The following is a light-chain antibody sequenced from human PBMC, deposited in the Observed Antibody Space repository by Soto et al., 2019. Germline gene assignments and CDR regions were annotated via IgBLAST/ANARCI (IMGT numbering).Light chain of an antibody. CDR2: WAS. CDR3: QQYCSTLPLT. Sequence: DIVMTQSPDSLAVSLGERATINCKSSQSVLYSSDNKNYLAWYQQKPGQPPKLLIYWASTRESGVPDRFSGSGSGTDFTLTISSLQAEDVAVYYCQQYCSTLPLTFGGGTRVEIK. J-gene: IGKJ4*01. CDR1: QSVLYSSDNKNY. V-gene: IGKV4-1*01.